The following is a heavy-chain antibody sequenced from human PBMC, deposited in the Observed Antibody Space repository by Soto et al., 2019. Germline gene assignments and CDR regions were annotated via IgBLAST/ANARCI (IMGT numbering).Heavy chain of an antibody. CDR1: GFTFSSYS. CDR3: AGQWLVNSDAFDI. D-gene: IGHD6-19*01. J-gene: IGHJ3*02. V-gene: IGHV3-48*02. Sequence: PGGSLRLSCAASGFTFSSYSMNLVRQAPGKGLEWVSYISSSSSTIYYADSVKGRFTISRDNAKNSLYLQMNSLRDEDTAVYYCAGQWLVNSDAFDIWGQGTMVTVSS. CDR2: ISSSSSTI.